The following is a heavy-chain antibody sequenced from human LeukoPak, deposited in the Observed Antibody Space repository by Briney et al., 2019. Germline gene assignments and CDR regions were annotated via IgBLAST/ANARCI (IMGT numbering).Heavy chain of an antibody. CDR3: ARGRFSYDNTGYSSFYY. CDR1: GFTFSSYS. D-gene: IGHD3-22*01. Sequence: GGSLRLSCAASGFTFSSYSMNWVRQAPGKGLEWVSSISSSSSYIYYADSVKGRFTISRDNAKNPLYLQMNSLRAEDTAVYYCARGRFSYDNTGYSSFYYWGQGTLVTVSS. CDR2: ISSSSSYI. V-gene: IGHV3-21*01. J-gene: IGHJ4*02.